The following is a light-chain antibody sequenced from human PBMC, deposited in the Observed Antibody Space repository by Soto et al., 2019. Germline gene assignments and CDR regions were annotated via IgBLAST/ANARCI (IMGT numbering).Light chain of an antibody. Sequence: AIRLTQSPSSFSASTVDRVTITCRASQGISSYLAWYQQKPGKAPKLLIYAASTLQSGVPSRFSGSGSGTDFTLTISSLEPEDFAVYYCQQRSNWPTCGQGTRREIK. V-gene: IGKV1-8*01. CDR2: AAS. J-gene: IGKJ5*01. CDR1: QGISSY. CDR3: QQRSNWPT.